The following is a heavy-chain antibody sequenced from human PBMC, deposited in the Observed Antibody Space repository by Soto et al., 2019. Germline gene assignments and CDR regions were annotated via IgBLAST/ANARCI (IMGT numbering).Heavy chain of an antibody. CDR2: IYPGDSDT. V-gene: IGHV5-51*01. CDR3: ARRAYCSGGSCYDAFDI. D-gene: IGHD2-15*01. J-gene: IGHJ3*02. CDR1: GYSFTSYW. Sequence: PGESLKISCKGSGYSFTSYWIGWARQMPGKGLEWMGIIYPGDSDTRYSPSFQGQVTISADKSISTAYLQWSSLKASDTAMYYCARRAYCSGGSCYDAFDIWGQGTMVTVSS.